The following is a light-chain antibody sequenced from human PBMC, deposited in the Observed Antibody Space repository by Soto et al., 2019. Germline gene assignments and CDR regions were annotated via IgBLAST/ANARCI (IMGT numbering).Light chain of an antibody. V-gene: IGLV1-44*01. J-gene: IGLJ2*01. Sequence: QSVLTQPPSASGTPGPRVTISCSGSSSNIGRNTVSWYRQVPGTAPKLLIYSTNQRPSGVPDRFSGSKSGTSASLAISGLQSEDEDDYYCAAWDDSLNGVVFGGGTKVTVL. CDR1: SSNIGRNT. CDR2: STN. CDR3: AAWDDSLNGVV.